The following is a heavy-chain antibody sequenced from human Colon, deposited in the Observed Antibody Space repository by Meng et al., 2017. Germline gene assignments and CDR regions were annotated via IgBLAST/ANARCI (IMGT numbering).Heavy chain of an antibody. J-gene: IGHJ5*02. D-gene: IGHD4-17*01. Sequence: VHRQGSGPALVKPSETLSLTCTVSGGSINSDYWSWIRQASGKGLEWIGHVYYSGTTNYNPSLKSRVTISVDTSKNQFSLNLSSVTAADTAVYYCARDRKHYGERGWFDPWGQGTLVTVSS. V-gene: IGHV4-59*01. CDR1: GGSINSDY. CDR3: ARDRKHYGERGWFDP. CDR2: VYYSGTT.